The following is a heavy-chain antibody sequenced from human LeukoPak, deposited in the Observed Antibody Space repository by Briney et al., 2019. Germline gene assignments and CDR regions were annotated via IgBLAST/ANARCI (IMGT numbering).Heavy chain of an antibody. D-gene: IGHD2-15*01. V-gene: IGHV3-48*01. CDR1: GFIFSEYS. J-gene: IGHJ4*02. CDR2: INTNGRTT. CDR3: ARDCSGRNWARDFDY. Sequence: GGSLRLSCAASGFIFSEYSLIWVRQAPGAGLEWVSYINTNGRTTYYADFVKGRFTMSRDNDKNSMYLQMNSLRAEDTAVYYCARDCSGRNWARDFDYWGQGTLVTVSS.